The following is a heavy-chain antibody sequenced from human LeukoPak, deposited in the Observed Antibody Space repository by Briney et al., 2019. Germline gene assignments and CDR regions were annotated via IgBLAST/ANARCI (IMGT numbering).Heavy chain of an antibody. V-gene: IGHV1-18*01. CDR1: GYTFINYG. D-gene: IGHD3-10*01. J-gene: IGHJ3*01. CDR3: ARGGPCNDAFDV. CDR2: INTDNGNT. Sequence: ASVKVSCKASGYTFINYGITLVRQAPGQGLDLMGCINTDNGNTYYEQKIQGIVNMTANTSTRTGYTELRSLRSDHTAVYYYARGGPCNDAFDVWGQGTMVTVSS.